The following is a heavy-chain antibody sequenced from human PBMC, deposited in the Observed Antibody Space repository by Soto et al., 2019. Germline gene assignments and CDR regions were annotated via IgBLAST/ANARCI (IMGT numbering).Heavy chain of an antibody. D-gene: IGHD7-27*01. Sequence: ASVKVSCKASGGTFSSYTISWVRQAPGQGLEWMGRIIPILGIANYAQKFQGKVTITADKSTSTAYMELSSLRSEDTAVYYCAQATGGFYYSDYWGQGTLVTVSS. J-gene: IGHJ4*02. CDR2: IIPILGIA. V-gene: IGHV1-69*02. CDR3: AQATGGFYYSDY. CDR1: GGTFSSYT.